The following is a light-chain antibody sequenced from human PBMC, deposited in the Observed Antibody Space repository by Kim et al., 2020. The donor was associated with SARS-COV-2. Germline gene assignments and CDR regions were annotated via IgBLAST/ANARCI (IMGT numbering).Light chain of an antibody. CDR2: FDS. V-gene: IGLV3-21*04. Sequence: APGKTARITCGGNNIRTKSVHWYQQRPGQAPVLVIYFDSDRPSGISERFSGSNSGKTATLIISRVEAGDEADYYCQVWDSSSDHSVFGGGTKVTVL. J-gene: IGLJ3*02. CDR3: QVWDSSSDHSV. CDR1: NIRTKS.